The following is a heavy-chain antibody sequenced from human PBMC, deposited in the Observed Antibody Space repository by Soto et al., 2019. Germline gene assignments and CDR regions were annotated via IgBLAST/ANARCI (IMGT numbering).Heavy chain of an antibody. CDR2: INESGGTT. CDR3: VKDRDTIFGVIWTYGMDV. CDR1: GFKFRSYG. Sequence: EEQLLESGGGLVEPGGSLRLSCVASGFKFRSYGMAWVRQAPGKGLEWVSDINESGGTTNYADSVRGRFAISRDNSRNTLDLLMNSLRPEVTAVDYCVKDRDTIFGVIWTYGMDVWGQGTTVYVSS. J-gene: IGHJ6*02. V-gene: IGHV3-23*01. D-gene: IGHD3-3*01.